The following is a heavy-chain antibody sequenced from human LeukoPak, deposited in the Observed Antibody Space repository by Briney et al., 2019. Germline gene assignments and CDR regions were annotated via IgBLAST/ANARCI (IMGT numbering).Heavy chain of an antibody. CDR3: ATSCVLEYFQH. V-gene: IGHV3-74*01. CDR1: GFTFSNYW. Sequence: PGGSLRLSCAASGFTFSNYWMHWVRQAPGKGLVWVSRINSDGSDTTYADSVKGRFTISRDNAKNTLFVQMNSLRAEDTAVYYCATSCVLEYFQHWGQGTLVTVSS. J-gene: IGHJ1*01. D-gene: IGHD2-15*01. CDR2: INSDGSDT.